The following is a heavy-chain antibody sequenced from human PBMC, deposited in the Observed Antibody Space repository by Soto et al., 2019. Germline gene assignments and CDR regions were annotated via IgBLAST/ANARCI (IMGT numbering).Heavy chain of an antibody. CDR2: ISAYNGNT. Sequence: ASVKVSCKASGYTFTSYGISWVRQAPGQGLEWMGWISAYNGNTNYAQKLQGRVTMTTDTSTSTAYMELRSLRSDDTAVYYCARDMRSSSRGYYYGIDVWGQGTTVTVSS. CDR3: ARDMRSSSRGYYYGIDV. D-gene: IGHD6-6*01. J-gene: IGHJ6*02. CDR1: GYTFTSYG. V-gene: IGHV1-18*04.